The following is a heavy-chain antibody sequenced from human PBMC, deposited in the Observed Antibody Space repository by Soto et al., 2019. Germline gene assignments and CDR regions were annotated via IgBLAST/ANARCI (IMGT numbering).Heavy chain of an antibody. CDR1: GATFADYG. V-gene: IGHV3-9*01. Sequence: GGTLRLTCAASGATFADYGKHWVWKAQGRGLEWVSGSTWNSGTIAYADSVNGRFTISRDNGKNSLYLQMNSLRPEYTALYYCVKDVSRPDLGPLGFWGQGTLVTVSS. CDR3: VKDVSRPDLGPLGF. J-gene: IGHJ4*02. CDR2: STWNSGTI. D-gene: IGHD3-16*01.